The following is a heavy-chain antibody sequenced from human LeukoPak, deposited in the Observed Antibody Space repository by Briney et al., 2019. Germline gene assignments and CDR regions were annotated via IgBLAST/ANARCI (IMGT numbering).Heavy chain of an antibody. CDR2: INPNGDGT. Sequence: ASVEVSCKASGYTFSGYYMHWVRQAPGQGLEWMGWINPNGDGTNYAQKFQGRVTMTRDTSISTAYMELTRLRSDDTAVYYCARASSIAVAGYDYYYMDVWGKGTTVTVSS. J-gene: IGHJ6*03. CDR3: ARASSIAVAGYDYYYMDV. CDR1: GYTFSGYY. V-gene: IGHV1-2*02. D-gene: IGHD6-19*01.